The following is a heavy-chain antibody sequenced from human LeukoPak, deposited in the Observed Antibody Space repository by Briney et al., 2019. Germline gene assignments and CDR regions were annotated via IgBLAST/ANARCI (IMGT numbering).Heavy chain of an antibody. D-gene: IGHD2-15*01. J-gene: IGHJ4*02. CDR1: GYTFIGYF. CDR2: XXXXXXET. V-gene: IGHV1-2*02. Sequence: ASVKVSCKTSGYTFIGYFIHWVRQAPGQGLEWXXXXXXXXXETAYAKKFQGRVTLTRDTTTTTAYMESNSLRSDDTAVYFCARVRGGYCTGDRCYGDFFFDNWGQGTLVTVTS. CDR3: ARVRGGYCTGDRCYGDFFFDN.